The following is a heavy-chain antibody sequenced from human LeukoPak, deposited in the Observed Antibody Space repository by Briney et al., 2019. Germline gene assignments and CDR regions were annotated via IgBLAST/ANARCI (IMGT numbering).Heavy chain of an antibody. CDR1: GFTFSSYS. CDR3: ARPGIAVTGEFFDY. CDR2: IWSSSSYI. Sequence: GGSLRLSCAASGFTFSSYSMNWVRQAPGKGLEWVSFIWSSSSYIYYANSVKGRFTISRDNAKNSLYLQMNGLRAEDTAVYYCARPGIAVTGEFFDYWGQGTLVTVSS. D-gene: IGHD6-19*01. V-gene: IGHV3-21*01. J-gene: IGHJ4*02.